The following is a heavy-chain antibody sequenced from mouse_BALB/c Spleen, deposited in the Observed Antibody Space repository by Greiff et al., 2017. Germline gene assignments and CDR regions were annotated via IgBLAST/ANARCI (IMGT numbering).Heavy chain of an antibody. Sequence: ESGPGLVKPSQSLSLTCSVTGYSITSGYYWNWIRQFPGNKLEWMGYISYDGSNNYNPSLKNRISITRDTSKNQFFLKLNSVTTEDTATYYCARVGKGNYAMDYWGQGTSVTVSS. J-gene: IGHJ4*01. D-gene: IGHD2-1*01. CDR2: ISYDGSN. V-gene: IGHV3-6*02. CDR3: ARVGKGNYAMDY. CDR1: GYSITSGYY.